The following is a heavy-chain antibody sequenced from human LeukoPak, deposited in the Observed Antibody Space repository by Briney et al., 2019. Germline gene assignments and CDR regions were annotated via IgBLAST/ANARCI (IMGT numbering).Heavy chain of an antibody. CDR2: ISSSSSYI. Sequence: GGSLILSCAASGFTLSSYSMNWVRQAPGKGLEWVSSISSSSSYIYYADSVKGRFTISRDNAKNSLYLQMNSLRAEDTAVYYCARERETYYYDSSGYGYWGQGTLVTVSS. V-gene: IGHV3-21*01. CDR3: ARERETYYYDSSGYGY. J-gene: IGHJ4*02. CDR1: GFTLSSYS. D-gene: IGHD3-22*01.